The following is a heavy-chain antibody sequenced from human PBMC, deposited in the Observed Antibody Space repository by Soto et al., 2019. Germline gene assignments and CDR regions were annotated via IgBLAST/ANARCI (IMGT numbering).Heavy chain of an antibody. D-gene: IGHD6-13*01. J-gene: IGHJ6*03. CDR3: ARVVGKQHLLHVTYYYYMDV. V-gene: IGHV4-59*01. CDR2: IYYSGST. CDR1: GGSIGSYY. Sequence: SETLSLTCTVSGGSIGSYYWIWIRQPPGKGLEWIGYIYYSGSTNYNPSLKSRVTISVDTSKNQFSLKLSSVTAADTAVYYCARVVGKQHLLHVTYYYYMDVRGKGTTVTVS.